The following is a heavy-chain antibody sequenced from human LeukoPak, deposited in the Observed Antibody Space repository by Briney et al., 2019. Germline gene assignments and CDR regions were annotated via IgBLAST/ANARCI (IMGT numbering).Heavy chain of an antibody. Sequence: GESLKISFKGSAYIFTNSWIGWVRQMPGKGLEWMGIIYLADSDTRYSPSFQGQVTISADKSINTAYLQWSSLKASDTATYYCASPRDERYFDWLSLDFWGQGTLVTVSS. D-gene: IGHD3-9*01. J-gene: IGHJ4*02. CDR3: ASPRDERYFDWLSLDF. CDR1: AYIFTNSW. CDR2: IYLADSDT. V-gene: IGHV5-51*01.